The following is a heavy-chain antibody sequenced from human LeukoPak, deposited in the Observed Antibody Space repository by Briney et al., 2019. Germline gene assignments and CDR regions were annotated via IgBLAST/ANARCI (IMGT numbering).Heavy chain of an antibody. D-gene: IGHD4-17*01. Sequence: GRSLRLSCAASGFTFSSFGMHWVRQAPGQGLEWVAVISFDGSNQYYADSVKGRFTIYRDSFKNTVYLQMNSLRAEETAVYYCAKSHPPTVTTEEGEYLQHWGQGTLVTVSS. CDR2: ISFDGSNQ. J-gene: IGHJ1*01. CDR1: GFTFSSFG. V-gene: IGHV3-30*18. CDR3: AKSHPPTVTTEEGEYLQH.